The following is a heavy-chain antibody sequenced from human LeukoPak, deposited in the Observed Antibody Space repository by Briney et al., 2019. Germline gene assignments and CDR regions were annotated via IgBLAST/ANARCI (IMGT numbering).Heavy chain of an antibody. CDR2: ISGSGGST. D-gene: IGHD2-15*01. Sequence: GGSLRLSCAASGFTFSSYGMSWVRQAPGKGLEWVSAISGSGGSTYYADSVKGRFTISRDNSKNTLYLQMNSLRAEDTAVYYCAKGATDIVVVVAALYYFDYWGQGTLVTVSS. J-gene: IGHJ4*02. CDR1: GFTFSSYG. V-gene: IGHV3-23*01. CDR3: AKGATDIVVVVAALYYFDY.